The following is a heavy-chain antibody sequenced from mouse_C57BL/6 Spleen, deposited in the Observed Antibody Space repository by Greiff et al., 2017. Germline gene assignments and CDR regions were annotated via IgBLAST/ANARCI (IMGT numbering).Heavy chain of an antibody. CDR3: ARSHGNYDAMDY. CDR1: GFTFSSYT. Sequence: EVQLVESGGGLVKPGGSLKLSCAASGFTFSSYTMSWVRQTPEKRLEWVATISGGGGNTYYPDNVKGRFTISRDNAKNTLYLQMSSLRSEDTAVYYCARSHGNYDAMDYWGQGTSVTVSS. D-gene: IGHD2-1*01. V-gene: IGHV5-9*04. J-gene: IGHJ4*01. CDR2: ISGGGGNT.